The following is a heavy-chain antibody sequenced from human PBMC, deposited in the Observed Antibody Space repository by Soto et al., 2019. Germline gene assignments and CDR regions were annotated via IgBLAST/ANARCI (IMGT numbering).Heavy chain of an antibody. J-gene: IGHJ4*02. V-gene: IGHV3-23*01. CDR2: ISGSGGST. Sequence: GGSLRLSCAASGFTFSSYAMSWVRQAPGKGLEWVSAISGSGGSTYYADSVKGRFTISRDNSKNTLYLQMNSLRAEDTAVYYCAKDQDGCCSDCRPSDFDYWGQGTLVTVSS. D-gene: IGHD2-15*01. CDR1: GFTFSSYA. CDR3: AKDQDGCCSDCRPSDFDY.